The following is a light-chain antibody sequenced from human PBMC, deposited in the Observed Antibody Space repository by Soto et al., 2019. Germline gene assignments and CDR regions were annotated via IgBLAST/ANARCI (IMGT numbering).Light chain of an antibody. CDR1: SSDVGGYNY. CDR3: SSYTSTSTRV. Sequence: QSALTQPAFVSGSPGKSITISCTGTSSDVGGYNYVSWYQHPPGKAPKLMISEVSNRPSGVSNRFSGSKSGNTASLTISGLQAEDEADYYCSSYTSTSTRVFGTGTKLTVL. V-gene: IGLV2-14*01. CDR2: EVS. J-gene: IGLJ1*01.